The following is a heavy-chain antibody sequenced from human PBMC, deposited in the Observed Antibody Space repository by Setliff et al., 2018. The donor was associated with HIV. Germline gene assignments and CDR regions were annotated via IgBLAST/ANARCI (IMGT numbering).Heavy chain of an antibody. CDR3: ARVGGYYYYMDV. V-gene: IGHV3-11*04. CDR1: GFTFSDYY. D-gene: IGHD3-16*01. J-gene: IGHJ6*03. CDR2: IGSSGSNI. Sequence: PGGSLRLSCAASGFTFSDYYMTWIRQAPGKGLEWVSYIGSSGSNIFYADSVKGRFTISRDNAKNSLSLQMNSLRAEDTAVYYCARVGGYYYYMDVWGKGTTVTAP.